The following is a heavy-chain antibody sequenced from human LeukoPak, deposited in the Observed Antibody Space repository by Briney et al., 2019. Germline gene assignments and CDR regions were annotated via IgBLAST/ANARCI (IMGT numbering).Heavy chain of an antibody. CDR3: ARGGGDVVVVAATRYYFDY. CDR1: GGSFSGYY. CDR2: INHSGST. D-gene: IGHD2-15*01. J-gene: IGHJ4*02. V-gene: IGHV4-34*01. Sequence: SETLSLTCAVYGGSFSGYYWSWIRQPPGKGLEWIGEINHSGSTNYNPSLKSRVTISVDTSKNQFSLKLSSVTAAGTAVYYCARGGGDVVVVAATRYYFDYWGQGTLVTVSS.